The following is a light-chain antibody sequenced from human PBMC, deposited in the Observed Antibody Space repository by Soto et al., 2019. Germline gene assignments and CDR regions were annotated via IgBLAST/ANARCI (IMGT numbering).Light chain of an antibody. J-gene: IGKJ1*01. CDR1: ESISNW. Sequence: DIQMTQSPSTLSASVGDRVIITCRASESISNWLAWYQQKPGKAPNLLIYKASSLKSGVPLRFSGSGSGTEFPLTINSLQPDDFATYYCQQYDAYWTLGQGTKVDIK. CDR3: QQYDAYWT. V-gene: IGKV1-5*03. CDR2: KAS.